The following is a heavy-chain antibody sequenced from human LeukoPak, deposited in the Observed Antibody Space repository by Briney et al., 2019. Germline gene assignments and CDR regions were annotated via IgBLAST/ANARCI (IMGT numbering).Heavy chain of an antibody. D-gene: IGHD3-22*01. CDR3: ARDLDYYDSRRFQY. CDR1: GGTFSSYA. CDR2: INPNSGGT. J-gene: IGHJ1*01. V-gene: IGHV1-2*06. Sequence: ASVKVSCKASGGTFSSYAISWVRQAPGQGLEWMGRINPNSGGTKYAQKFQGRVTMTRDTFISTAYMELSRLRSDDTAVYYCARDLDYYDSRRFQYWGQGTLVIVSS.